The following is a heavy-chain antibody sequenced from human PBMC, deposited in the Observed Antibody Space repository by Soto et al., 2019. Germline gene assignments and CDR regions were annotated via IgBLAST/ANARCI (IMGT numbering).Heavy chain of an antibody. CDR2: ISADNGNG. J-gene: IGHJ4*02. Sequence: ASVKVCCKASGYRFSDNGISWVRHAPGQGLEWMGWISADNGNGNYAQKFQGRVTMTTDTSTSTAYMEMRSLRSDDTAVYYCARDSSGSSDYSYWGQGTLVTVSS. V-gene: IGHV1-18*04. CDR1: GYRFSDNG. CDR3: ARDSSGSSDYSY. D-gene: IGHD3-22*01.